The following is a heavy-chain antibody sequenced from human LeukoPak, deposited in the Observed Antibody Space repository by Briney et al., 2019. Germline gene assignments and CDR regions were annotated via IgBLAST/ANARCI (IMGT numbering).Heavy chain of an antibody. CDR1: GFIFSNYV. D-gene: IGHD2-15*01. V-gene: IGHV3-23*01. J-gene: IGHJ4*02. Sequence: GGSLRLSGAASGFIFSNYVMSWVRQAPGKGLEWVSTISGSGGSIYYADSVKGRLTISRDNSKNTLYLQMNSLRVEDTAVYYCAKSIEAAVVVTDGDYFHYWGQGSLVTVSS. CDR3: AKSIEAAVVVTDGDYFHY. CDR2: ISGSGGSI.